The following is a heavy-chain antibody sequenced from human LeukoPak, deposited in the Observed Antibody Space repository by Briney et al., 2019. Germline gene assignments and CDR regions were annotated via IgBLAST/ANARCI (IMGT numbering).Heavy chain of an antibody. J-gene: IGHJ4*02. CDR2: IYYSGSN. CDR1: GGSISSGGYY. Sequence: SETLSLTCTVSGGSISSGGYYWSWIRQHPGKGLEWIGYIYYSGSNYYNPSLKSRVTISVDTSKNQFSLKLSSVTAADTAVYYCARDRYGGTYFDYWGQGTLVTVSS. D-gene: IGHD4-23*01. V-gene: IGHV4-31*03. CDR3: ARDRYGGTYFDY.